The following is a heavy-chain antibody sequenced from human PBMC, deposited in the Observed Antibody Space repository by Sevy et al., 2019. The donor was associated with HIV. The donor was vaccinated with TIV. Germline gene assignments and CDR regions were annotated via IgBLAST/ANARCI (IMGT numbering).Heavy chain of an antibody. CDR2: IGGTTSTI. D-gene: IGHD1-7*01. CDR3: AVPKVTGTTTMFDY. CDR1: GFSFSTSG. Sequence: GGSLRLSCAASGFSFSTSGMNWVRQASGKGLEWVSYIGGTTSTIYYADSVKGRFTISRDNARNSLYLRMNSLRDEDTAVYYCAVPKVTGTTTMFDYWGQGTLVTVSS. V-gene: IGHV3-48*02. J-gene: IGHJ4*02.